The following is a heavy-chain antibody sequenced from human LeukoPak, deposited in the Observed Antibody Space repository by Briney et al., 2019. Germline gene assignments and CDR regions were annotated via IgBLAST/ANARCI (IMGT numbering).Heavy chain of an antibody. Sequence: PGGSLRLSCAASGFTFSSYSMNWVPQAPGKGLEWVSYISSSSSTIYYADSVKGRFTISRDNAKNSLYLQMNSLRAEDTAVYYCASTTVTTTGYFDYWGQGTLVTVSS. J-gene: IGHJ4*02. CDR2: ISSSSSTI. CDR1: GFTFSSYS. CDR3: ASTTVTTTGYFDY. D-gene: IGHD4-17*01. V-gene: IGHV3-48*01.